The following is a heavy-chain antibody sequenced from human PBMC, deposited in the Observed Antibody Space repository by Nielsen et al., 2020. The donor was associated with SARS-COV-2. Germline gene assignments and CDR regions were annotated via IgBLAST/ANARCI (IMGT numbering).Heavy chain of an antibody. D-gene: IGHD4-17*01. Sequence: GGSLRLSCAASGFTFSSYGMHWVRQAPGKGLEWVAVISYDGSNKYYADSVKGRFTISRDNSKNTLYLQMNSLRAEDTALYYCASQSVPIGDYGDYGGVDPWGQGTLVTVSS. CDR3: ASQSVPIGDYGDYGGVDP. J-gene: IGHJ5*02. V-gene: IGHV3-30*03. CDR2: ISYDGSNK. CDR1: GFTFSSYG.